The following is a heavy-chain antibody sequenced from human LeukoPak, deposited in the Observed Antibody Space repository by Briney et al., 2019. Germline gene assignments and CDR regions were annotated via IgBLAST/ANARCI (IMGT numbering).Heavy chain of an antibody. V-gene: IGHV3-21*01. J-gene: IGHJ5*02. D-gene: IGHD3-10*01. CDR1: GFTFSSYS. CDR3: ARDVLLWFGELFDWFDP. Sequence: GGSLRLSCAASGFTFSSYSMNWVRQAPGKGLEWVSSISSSSSYIYYADSVKGRFTISRDNAKNSLYLQMNSLRAEDTAVYYCARDVLLWFGELFDWFDPWGQGTLVTVSS. CDR2: ISSSSSYI.